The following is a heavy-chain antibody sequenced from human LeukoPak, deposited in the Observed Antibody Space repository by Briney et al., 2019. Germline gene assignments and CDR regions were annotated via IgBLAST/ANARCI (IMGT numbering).Heavy chain of an antibody. CDR3: AKALSGPYYSYGREA. CDR2: ISYDGSNN. J-gene: IGHJ6*04. Sequence: GGSLRLSCAASGLTFSSYGMHWVRQAPGKGLEWVAVISYDGSNNYSADSVKGRLTISRDNSKNTLYLQMNSLRAEDTAVYYCAKALSGPYYSYGREAGGKGTRATASS. D-gene: IGHD3-10*01. V-gene: IGHV3-30*18. CDR1: GLTFSSYG.